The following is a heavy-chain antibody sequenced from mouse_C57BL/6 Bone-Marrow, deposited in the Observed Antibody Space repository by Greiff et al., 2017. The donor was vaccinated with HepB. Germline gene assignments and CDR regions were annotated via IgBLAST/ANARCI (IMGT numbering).Heavy chain of an antibody. Sequence: VQLKQSGPVLVKPGASVKMSCKASGYTFTDYYMNWVKQSHGKSLEWIGVINPYNGGTSYNQKFKGKATLTVDKSSSTAYMELNSLTSEDSAVYYCARGLRGYFDYWGQGTTLTVSS. D-gene: IGHD2-2*01. CDR3: ARGLRGYFDY. J-gene: IGHJ2*01. V-gene: IGHV1-19*01. CDR2: INPYNGGT. CDR1: GYTFTDYY.